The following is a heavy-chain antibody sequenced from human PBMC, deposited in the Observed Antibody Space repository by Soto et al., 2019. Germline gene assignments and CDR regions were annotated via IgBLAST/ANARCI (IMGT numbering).Heavy chain of an antibody. CDR2: ISGSGGST. V-gene: IGHV3-23*01. Sequence: PVGSLRLSCAAFGFTFISYAISWVLQAPGKGLEWVSAISGSGGSTYYADSVKGRFTISRDNSKNTLYLQMNSLRAEDTAVYYCARLTSIAARPHDYWGQGTLVTVSS. J-gene: IGHJ4*02. D-gene: IGHD6-6*01. CDR1: GFTFISYA. CDR3: ARLTSIAARPHDY.